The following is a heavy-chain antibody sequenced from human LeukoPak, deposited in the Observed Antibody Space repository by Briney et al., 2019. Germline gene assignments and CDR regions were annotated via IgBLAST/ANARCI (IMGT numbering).Heavy chain of an antibody. CDR2: TNQDGAGK. CDR3: AKSGHYSGYDEGYFDY. J-gene: IGHJ4*02. V-gene: IGHV3-7*03. Sequence: PGGSLRLSCAASGFPFSNYWMSWVRQAPGKGLEWVANTNQDGAGKYYVDSVKGRFTISRDNAKNSLYLQMNSLRAEDTAVYYCAKSGHYSGYDEGYFDYWGQGTLVTVSS. D-gene: IGHD5-12*01. CDR1: GFPFSNYW.